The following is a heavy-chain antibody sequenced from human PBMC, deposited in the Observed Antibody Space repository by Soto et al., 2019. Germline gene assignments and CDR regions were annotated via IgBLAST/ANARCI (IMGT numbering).Heavy chain of an antibody. J-gene: IGHJ4*02. CDR1: GYTFTSYY. CDR3: AKNFYDFWSGYYPNYFDY. CDR2: ISAYNGNT. Sequence: ASVKVSCKASGYTFTSYYMNWVRQAPGQGLEWMGWISAYNGNTNYAQKLQGRVTMTTDTSTSTAYMELRSLRSDDTAVYYCAKNFYDFWSGYYPNYFDYWGQGTLVTVSS. D-gene: IGHD3-3*01. V-gene: IGHV1-18*04.